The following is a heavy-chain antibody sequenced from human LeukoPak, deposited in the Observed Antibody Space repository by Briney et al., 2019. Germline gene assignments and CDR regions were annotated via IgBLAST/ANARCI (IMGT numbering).Heavy chain of an antibody. D-gene: IGHD2-8*01. CDR2: INHSGGT. J-gene: IGHJ6*02. CDR3: ARGARYCTNGVCYWRGYYGMDV. V-gene: IGHV4-38-2*01. Sequence: PSETLSLTCAVSGYSISSGYYWGWIRQPPGKGLEWIGEINHSGGTNYNPSLKSRVTISVDTSKSQFSLKLSSVTAADTAVYYCARGARYCTNGVCYWRGYYGMDVWGQGTTVTVSS. CDR1: GYSISSGYY.